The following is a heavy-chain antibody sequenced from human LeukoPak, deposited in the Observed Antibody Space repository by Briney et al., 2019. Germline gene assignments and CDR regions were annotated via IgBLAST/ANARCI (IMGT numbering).Heavy chain of an antibody. CDR3: AHYYDFWSGYLNGMDV. D-gene: IGHD3-3*01. CDR1: GFTFSSYA. V-gene: IGHV3-23*01. CDR2: ISGSGGST. Sequence: PGGSLRLSCAASGFTFSSYAMSWVRQAPGKGLEWVSAISGSGGSTYYADSVKGRFTISRDNSKNTLYLQMNSLRAEDTAVYYCAHYYDFWSGYLNGMDVWGQGTTVTVSS. J-gene: IGHJ6*02.